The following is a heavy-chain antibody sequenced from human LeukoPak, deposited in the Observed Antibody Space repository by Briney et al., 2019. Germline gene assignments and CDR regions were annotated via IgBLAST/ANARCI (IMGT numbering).Heavy chain of an antibody. V-gene: IGHV1-58*01. CDR1: GFSCSNSA. D-gene: IGHD4-23*01. Sequence: SVKVSCRSSGFSCSNSAVQWVRQARGERLEWIGWIIVGSGTTNYAQSLQGRLTITRDMSTNTAYMELSSLRSEDTAVYYCAAERYGGISDCCNFEIWGQGTMVTVSS. J-gene: IGHJ3*02. CDR2: IIVGSGTT. CDR3: AAERYGGISDCCNFEI.